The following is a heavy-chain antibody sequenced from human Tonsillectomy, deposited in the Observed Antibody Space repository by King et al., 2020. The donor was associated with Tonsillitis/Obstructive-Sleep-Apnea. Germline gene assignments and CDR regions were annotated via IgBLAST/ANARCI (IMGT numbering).Heavy chain of an antibody. CDR1: GFTFDDYA. V-gene: IGHV3-9*01. Sequence: EVQLVESGGGLVQPGRSLRLSCAASGFTFDDYAMHWVRQAPGKGLEWVSGISWKSGSIGYADSVKGRFTISRDNAKNSLYLQMNSLRAEDTALYYCAKGPADTYYSYYYYMDVWGKGTTVTVSS. J-gene: IGHJ6*03. CDR3: AKGPADTYYSYYYYMDV. D-gene: IGHD6-13*01. CDR2: ISWKSGSI.